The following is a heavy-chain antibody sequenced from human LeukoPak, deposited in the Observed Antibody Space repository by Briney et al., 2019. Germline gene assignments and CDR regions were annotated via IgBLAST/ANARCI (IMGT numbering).Heavy chain of an antibody. V-gene: IGHV3-23*01. D-gene: IGHD2-2*01. Sequence: GGSLRLSCAASGFTFSSYAMSWVRQAPGKGLEWVSAISGSGGSTYYADSVKGRFTISRDNSKNTLYLQMNSLSAEDTAVYYCAKAYHCSSTSCYALDYWGQGTLVTVSS. CDR3: AKAYHCSSTSCYALDY. J-gene: IGHJ4*02. CDR1: GFTFSSYA. CDR2: ISGSGGST.